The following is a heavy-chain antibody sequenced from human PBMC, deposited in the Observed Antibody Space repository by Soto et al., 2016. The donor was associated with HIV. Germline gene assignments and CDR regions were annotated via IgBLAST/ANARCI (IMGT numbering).Heavy chain of an antibody. V-gene: IGHV3-23*01. CDR2: ISGSGGST. J-gene: IGHJ4*02. CDR1: RFTFSSYG. CDR3: AEAGAGYSSSWYGAFDY. Sequence: EVQLLESGGGFVQPGGSLRLSCAASRFTFSSYGMSWVRQAPGKGLEWVSVISGSGGSTYYADSVKGRFTISRDNSKNTLYLQMNSLRAEDTAVYYCAEAGAGYSSSWYGAFDYWGQGTLVTVSS. D-gene: IGHD6-13*01.